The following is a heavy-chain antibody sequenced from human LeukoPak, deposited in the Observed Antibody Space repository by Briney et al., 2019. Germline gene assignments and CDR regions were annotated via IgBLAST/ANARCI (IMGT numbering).Heavy chain of an antibody. J-gene: IGHJ6*03. Sequence: SETLSLTCTVSGGSISSNSYYWGWIRQPPGKGLEWIGSIYYSGSTNYNPSLKSRVTISVDTSKNQFSLKLSSVTAADTAVYYCARGKYDFLSGYPSDYYYYYYMDVWGKGTTVTVSS. CDR1: GGSISSNSYY. CDR2: IYYSGST. D-gene: IGHD3-3*01. V-gene: IGHV4-39*07. CDR3: ARGKYDFLSGYPSDYYYYYYMDV.